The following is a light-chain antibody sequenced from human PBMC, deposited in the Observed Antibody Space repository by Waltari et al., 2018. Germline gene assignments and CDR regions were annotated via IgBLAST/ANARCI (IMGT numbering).Light chain of an antibody. CDR3: AAWDDSLSGWV. Sequence: QSVLTQPPSASGTPGQRVTISRSGSSSNIGSNYVYWYQQLPGTAPKLLIYRNNRRPSGVPDRFSGSKSGTSASLAISGLRSEDEADYYCAAWDDSLSGWVFGGGTKLTVL. CDR1: SSNIGSNY. V-gene: IGLV1-47*01. J-gene: IGLJ3*02. CDR2: RNN.